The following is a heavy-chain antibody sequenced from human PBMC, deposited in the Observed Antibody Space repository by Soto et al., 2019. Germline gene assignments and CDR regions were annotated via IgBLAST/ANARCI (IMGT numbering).Heavy chain of an antibody. CDR2: ISGSGGST. D-gene: IGHD3-22*01. J-gene: IGHJ4*02. Sequence: HPGGSLRLSCAASGFTFSSYAMSWVRQAPGKGLEWVSAISGSGGSTYYADSVKGRFTISRDNSKNTLYLQMNSLRAEDTAVYYCASRLGYYYDSSGYNPYWGQGTLVTVSS. CDR1: GFTFSSYA. CDR3: ASRLGYYYDSSGYNPY. V-gene: IGHV3-23*01.